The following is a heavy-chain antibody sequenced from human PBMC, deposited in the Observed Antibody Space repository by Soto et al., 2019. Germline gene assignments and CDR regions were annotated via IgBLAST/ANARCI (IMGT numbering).Heavy chain of an antibody. J-gene: IGHJ5*02. CDR3: ASTYSTSWYWFDP. CDR2: IFSNDEK. CDR1: GFSLSNAGLG. Sequence: QVTVKESGPVLVKPTETLTLTCTVSGFSLSNAGLGVSWIRQPPGKALEWLAHIFSNDEKSYSTSLKSRLTISKNTSTSQVVLTMTNMYPVDTATYYCASTYSTSWYWFDPWGQGTLVTVSS. V-gene: IGHV2-26*04. D-gene: IGHD6-13*01.